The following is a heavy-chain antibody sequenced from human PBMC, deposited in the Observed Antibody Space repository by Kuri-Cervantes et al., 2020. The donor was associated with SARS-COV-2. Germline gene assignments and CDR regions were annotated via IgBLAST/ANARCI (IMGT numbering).Heavy chain of an antibody. CDR1: GFTFGSYV. J-gene: IGHJ4*02. CDR2: ISFDGTNR. D-gene: IGHD4-17*01. V-gene: IGHV3-30*18. CDR3: AKEGDYTPEDGDNYFDY. Sequence: GGSLRLSCAASGFTFGSYVMNWVRQAPGKGLEWVAVISFDGTNRFYAESVKGRFTISRDNSKNTLYVQMNNLRGDDTAVYYCAKEGDYTPEDGDNYFDYWGQGTLVTVSS.